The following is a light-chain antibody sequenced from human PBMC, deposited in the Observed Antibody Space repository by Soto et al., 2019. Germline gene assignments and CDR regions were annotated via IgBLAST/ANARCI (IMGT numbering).Light chain of an antibody. Sequence: VLTQSPCTLSLSPVERAPLSCRASQSVSSSDLAWYQQTPGQASRLLIYGASARATGIPARFSGSGFGTEFTLTISSLQSEDFAVYYCQQYKKWPLFGQGTRLEI. CDR2: GAS. J-gene: IGKJ5*01. CDR3: QQYKKWPL. V-gene: IGKV3-15*01. CDR1: QSVSSSD.